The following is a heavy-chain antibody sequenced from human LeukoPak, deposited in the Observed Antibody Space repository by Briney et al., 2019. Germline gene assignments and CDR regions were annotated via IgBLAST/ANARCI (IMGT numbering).Heavy chain of an antibody. Sequence: GGSLRLSCVTSGVIFSNYGMHWGRQAPGKGLEWLTFIQFDGSNKLYADSVKGRFTVSRDTSKNTVYLQMTSLRVEDTAVYYCAKENDFWSGPEGWGQGTLVTVSS. V-gene: IGHV3-30*02. CDR1: GVIFSNYG. D-gene: IGHD3-3*01. J-gene: IGHJ4*02. CDR2: IQFDGSNK. CDR3: AKENDFWSGPEG.